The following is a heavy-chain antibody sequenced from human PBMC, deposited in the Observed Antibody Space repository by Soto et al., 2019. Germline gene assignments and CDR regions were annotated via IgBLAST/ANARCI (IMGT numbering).Heavy chain of an antibody. J-gene: IGHJ6*02. V-gene: IGHV1-69*13. CDR1: GGTFSSYA. CDR3: AREGCSGGSCWETDYYYGMDV. CDR2: IIPIFGTA. D-gene: IGHD2-15*01. Sequence: ASVKVSCKASGGTFSSYAISWVRQAPGQGLVWMGGIIPIFGTANYAQKFQGRVTITADESTSTAYMDLSSLSSEDTAVYYCAREGCSGGSCWETDYYYGMDVWGQGTTVTVSS.